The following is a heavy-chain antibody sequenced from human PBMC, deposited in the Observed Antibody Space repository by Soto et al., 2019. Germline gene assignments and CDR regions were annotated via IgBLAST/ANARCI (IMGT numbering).Heavy chain of an antibody. CDR2: ISGSGGST. D-gene: IGHD6-19*01. V-gene: IGHV3-23*01. J-gene: IGHJ3*02. CDR1: GFTFSSYA. CDR3: GSDSLYTSGWYNIAFDI. Sequence: PGGSRRLSCAASGFTFSSYAMSWVRQAPGKGLEWVSAISGSGGSTYYADSVKGRFTISRDNSKNTLYLQMNSLRAEDTAVYYCGSDSLYTSGWYNIAFDIWGQGTMVTVSS.